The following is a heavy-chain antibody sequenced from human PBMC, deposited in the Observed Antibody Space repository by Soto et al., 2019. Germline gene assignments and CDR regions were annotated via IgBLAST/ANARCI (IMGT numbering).Heavy chain of an antibody. Sequence: GESLKISCKADGYSFTRHWIGWVRQVPGRGLEWVVVIYPADSDARYSPSFQGQVTISADKSINTAYLQWSSLKASESAIYYCARPFDTSGWYDHWGQGSLVTVSS. CDR1: GYSFTRHW. V-gene: IGHV5-51*01. CDR2: IYPADSDA. D-gene: IGHD6-19*01. CDR3: ARPFDTSGWYDH. J-gene: IGHJ5*02.